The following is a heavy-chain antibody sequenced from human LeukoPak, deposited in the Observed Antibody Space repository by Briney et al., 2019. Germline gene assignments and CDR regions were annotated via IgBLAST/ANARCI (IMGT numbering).Heavy chain of an antibody. J-gene: IGHJ4*02. CDR3: ARIVVTMVRGIDY. CDR2: IYYSGST. D-gene: IGHD3-10*01. Sequence: SETLSLTCTVSGGSISSGGYYWSWLRQHPGKGLEWIGYIYYSGSTYYNPSLKSRVTISVDTSKNQFSLKLSSVTAADTAVYYCARIVVTMVRGIDYWGQGTLVTVSS. V-gene: IGHV4-31*03. CDR1: GGSISSGGYY.